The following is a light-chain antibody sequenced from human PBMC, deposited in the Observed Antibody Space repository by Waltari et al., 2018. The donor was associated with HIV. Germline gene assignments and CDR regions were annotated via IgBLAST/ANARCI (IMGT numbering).Light chain of an antibody. Sequence: SYELTQPPSVSVSPGRTARITCSGDALPKKYAYWYQQRSGQAPVLVIYEDSKRPSGIPERVSGSSSGTMVTLTISGAQVEDEADYYCYSTDITSHQRVFGGGTKLTVL. CDR2: EDS. CDR1: ALPKKY. V-gene: IGLV3-10*01. CDR3: YSTDITSHQRV. J-gene: IGLJ3*02.